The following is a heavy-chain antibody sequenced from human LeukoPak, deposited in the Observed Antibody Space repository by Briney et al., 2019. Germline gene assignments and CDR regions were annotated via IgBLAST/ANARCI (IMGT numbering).Heavy chain of an antibody. CDR2: MYNSGST. Sequence: SETLSLTCTVSGGSISSYHWSWFRQAPGKGLEWIGYMYNSGSTNFNPSLKSRVTISVDTSKNQFSLKLISVTAADTAVYYCARGVNYGSGSYYLSPWFDPWGQGTLVTVSS. V-gene: IGHV4-59*12. CDR3: ARGVNYGSGSYYLSPWFDP. D-gene: IGHD3-10*01. J-gene: IGHJ5*02. CDR1: GGSISSYH.